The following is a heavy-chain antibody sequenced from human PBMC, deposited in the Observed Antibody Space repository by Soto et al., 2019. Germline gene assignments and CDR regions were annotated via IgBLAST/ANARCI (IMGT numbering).Heavy chain of an antibody. CDR1: GATLNTFINYG. Sequence: QVQLVQSGAEVKKPGSSVKVSCEASGATLNTFINYGITWVRQAPGQGLEWMGGIIPVFGSAHYAQKFQGRVTISADESTRPAYRELSSLRSDDTAVYYCARGAATKIVVVMYDAFEIWGQGTMVTVSS. CDR3: ARGAATKIVVVMYDAFEI. J-gene: IGHJ3*02. V-gene: IGHV1-69*12. CDR2: IIPVFGSA. D-gene: IGHD3-22*01.